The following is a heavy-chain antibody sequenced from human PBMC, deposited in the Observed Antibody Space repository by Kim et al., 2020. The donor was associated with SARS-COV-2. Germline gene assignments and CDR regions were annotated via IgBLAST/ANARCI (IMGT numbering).Heavy chain of an antibody. CDR2: ISSSGSTI. V-gene: IGHV3-48*03. Sequence: GGSLRLSCAASGFTFSSYEMNWVRQAPGKGLEWVSYISSSGSTIYYADSVKGRFTISRDNAKNSLYLQMNSLRAEDTAVYYCAREAAGRWSWFDPWGQGTLVTVSS. D-gene: IGHD6-13*01. CDR1: GFTFSSYE. CDR3: AREAAGRWSWFDP. J-gene: IGHJ5*02.